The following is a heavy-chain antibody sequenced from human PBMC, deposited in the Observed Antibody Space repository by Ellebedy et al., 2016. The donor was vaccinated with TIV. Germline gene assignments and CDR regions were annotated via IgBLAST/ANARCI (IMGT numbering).Heavy chain of an antibody. CDR3: ARSLAASGKVTYYYGMDV. CDR2: IYYSGST. V-gene: IGHV4-59*11. Sequence: SETLSLXCTVSGGSISSHYWSWIRQPPGKGLEWVGYIYYSGSTDYNPSLKSRVTISVDTSKNQFSLNLRSVTAADTALYYCARSLAASGKVTYYYGMDVWGQGTTVTVSS. CDR1: GGSISSHY. D-gene: IGHD6-13*01. J-gene: IGHJ6*02.